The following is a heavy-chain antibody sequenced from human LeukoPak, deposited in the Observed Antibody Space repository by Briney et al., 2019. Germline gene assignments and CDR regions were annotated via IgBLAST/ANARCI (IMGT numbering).Heavy chain of an antibody. CDR3: AKDTHVGATPTYYFDY. J-gene: IGHJ4*02. V-gene: IGHV3-9*01. Sequence: GRSLRLSCAASGFTFDDYAMHWVRQAPGKGLEWVSGISWNSGSIGYADSVKGRFTISRDNAKNSLYLQMNSLRAEDTALYYCAKDTHVGATPTYYFDYWGQGTLVTVSS. D-gene: IGHD1-26*01. CDR2: ISWNSGSI. CDR1: GFTFDDYA.